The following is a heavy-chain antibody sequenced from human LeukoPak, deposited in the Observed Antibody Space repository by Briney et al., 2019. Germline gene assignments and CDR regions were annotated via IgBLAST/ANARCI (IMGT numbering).Heavy chain of an antibody. CDR3: ARPYYGSGSYPSRPLDY. CDR2: ISGSGGST. D-gene: IGHD3-10*01. CDR1: GFTFSSYT. Sequence: GGSLRLSCAASGFTFSSYTISWVRQAPGKGLEWVSSISGSGGSTYYADSVKGRFTISRDNSKNTLYLQMNSLRAEDTALYYCARPYYGSGSYPSRPLDYWGQGTLVTVSS. J-gene: IGHJ4*02. V-gene: IGHV3-23*01.